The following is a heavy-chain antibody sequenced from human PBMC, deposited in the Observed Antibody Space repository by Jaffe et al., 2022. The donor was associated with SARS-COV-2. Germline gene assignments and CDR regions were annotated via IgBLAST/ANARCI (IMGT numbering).Heavy chain of an antibody. CDR1: GFIFSSYS. J-gene: IGHJ1*01. CDR2: ISRNSNSM. D-gene: IGHD6-6*01. V-gene: IGHV3-21*01. Sequence: EEQLVESGGGLVKPGGSLRLSCAASGFIFSSYSMNWVRQAPGRGLEWVSSISRNSNSMNYADSVKGRFTVSRDNDRNTLYLQMNSLRVEDTAVYYCARDQLVHDVWGQGTLVTVSS. CDR3: ARDQLVHDV.